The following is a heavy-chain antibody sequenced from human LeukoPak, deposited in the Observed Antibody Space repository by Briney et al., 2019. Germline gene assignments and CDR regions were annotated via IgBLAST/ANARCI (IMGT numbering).Heavy chain of an antibody. CDR1: GFTFSSYS. CDR3: AKGSRKGAAMVNLDY. V-gene: IGHV3-21*04. D-gene: IGHD5-18*01. CDR2: ISSSSSYI. J-gene: IGHJ4*02. Sequence: GGSLRLSCAASGFTFSSYSMNWVRQAPGKGLEWVSSISSSSSYIYYADSVKGRFTISRDNAKNSLYLQMNSLRAEDTAVYYCAKGSRKGAAMVNLDYWGQGTLVTVSS.